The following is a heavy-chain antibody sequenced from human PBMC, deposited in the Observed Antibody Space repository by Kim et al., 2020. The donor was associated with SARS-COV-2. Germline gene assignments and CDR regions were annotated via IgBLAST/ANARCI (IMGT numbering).Heavy chain of an antibody. CDR2: IKKDGSEQ. CDR1: GFTFSNYW. Sequence: GGSLRLSCAASGFTFSNYWMSWVREAPGKGLEWLANIKKDGSEQYYVDSLKGRFTISRDDAKKSLYLQMNSLRAEDTAVYYCARDMADWGDGYAFEIWGQGTMVTVSS. J-gene: IGHJ3*02. V-gene: IGHV3-7*01. D-gene: IGHD2-21*01. CDR3: ARDMADWGDGYAFEI.